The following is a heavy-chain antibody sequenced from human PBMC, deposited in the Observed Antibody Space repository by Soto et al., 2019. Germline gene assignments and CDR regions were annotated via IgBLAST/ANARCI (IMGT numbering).Heavy chain of an antibody. V-gene: IGHV3-48*02. CDR3: AIRGSGWYIDY. D-gene: IGHD6-19*01. Sequence: GGSLRLSCAASGFTFSSYSMNWVRQAPGEGLEWVSYISGSSTSAIYYADSVKGRFSISRDNAKNSLYLQMNSLRDEDTAVYYCAIRGSGWYIDYRCQGALVTVSS. CDR1: GFTFSSYS. CDR2: ISGSSTSAI. J-gene: IGHJ4*02.